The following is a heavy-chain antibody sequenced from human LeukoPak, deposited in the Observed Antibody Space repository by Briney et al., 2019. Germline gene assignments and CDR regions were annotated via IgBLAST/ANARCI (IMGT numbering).Heavy chain of an antibody. D-gene: IGHD6-19*01. J-gene: IGHJ6*03. Sequence: PSETLSLTCTVSGGSISSSSYYWGWIRQPPGKGLEWIGSIYYSGDTYYNPSLKSRRVTISVDTSKNKFSLRLSSVTAADTAVYYCARHQWHYYYYMGVWGKGSTVTVSS. CDR2: IYYSGDT. V-gene: IGHV4-39*01. CDR1: GGSISSSSYY. CDR3: ARHQWHYYYYMGV.